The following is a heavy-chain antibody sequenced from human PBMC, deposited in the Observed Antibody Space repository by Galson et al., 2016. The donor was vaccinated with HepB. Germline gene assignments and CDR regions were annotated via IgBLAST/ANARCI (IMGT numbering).Heavy chain of an antibody. J-gene: IGHJ4*02. D-gene: IGHD3-9*01. CDR1: GGSISSTNYY. CDR2: IYYTGNT. CDR3: ARHPGSSYRDILTGHYRFESHFDS. V-gene: IGHV4-39*01. Sequence: SETLSLTCSVSGGSISSTNYYWGWIRQPPGKGLEWIANIYYTGNTYYNPSLKSRVTISVDTSKNQFSLNLSSVTAADTAMFYCARHPGSSYRDILTGHYRFESHFDSWGRGTLVTVSS.